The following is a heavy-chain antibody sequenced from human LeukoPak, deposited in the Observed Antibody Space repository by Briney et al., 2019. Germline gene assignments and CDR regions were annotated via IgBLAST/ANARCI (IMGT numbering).Heavy chain of an antibody. CDR3: ARDRGQLWLCD. J-gene: IGHJ4*02. CDR2: INPNSGGT. CDR1: GDTFTGYY. D-gene: IGHD5-18*01. V-gene: IGHV1-2*06. Sequence: GASVKVSCKASGDTFTGYYMHWVRQAPGQGLEWMGRINPNSGGTNYAQKCQGRVTMTRDTSTSTAYMELSRLRSDDTAVYYCARDRGQLWLCDWGQGTLVTVSS.